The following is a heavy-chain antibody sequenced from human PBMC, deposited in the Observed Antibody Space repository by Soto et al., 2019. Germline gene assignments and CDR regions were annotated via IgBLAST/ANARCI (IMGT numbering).Heavy chain of an antibody. CDR1: GFTFSNAW. D-gene: IGHD2-2*01. Sequence: GGSLRLSCAASGFTFSNAWMSWVRQAPGKGLEWVGRIKSKTDGGTTDYAAPVKGRFTISRDDSKNTLYLQMNSLKTEDAAVYYCTTDGRRVVVVPAARQNVYYYYYMDVWGKGTTVTVS. V-gene: IGHV3-15*01. J-gene: IGHJ6*03. CDR2: IKSKTDGGTT. CDR3: TTDGRRVVVVPAARQNVYYYYYMDV.